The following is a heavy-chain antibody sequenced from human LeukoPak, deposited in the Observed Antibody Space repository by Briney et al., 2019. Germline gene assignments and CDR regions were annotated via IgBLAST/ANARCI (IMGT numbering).Heavy chain of an antibody. CDR1: GYTFSSNY. J-gene: IGHJ4*02. Sequence: ASVKVSCKTSGYTFSSNYMHWVRQAPGQGLEWMGIINPSGGSTDYAQKFQGRVTMTRDTSTSTVYMELSSLRSEDTAVYYCARSIVGATIEPHFDYWGQGTLATVSS. CDR3: ARSIVGATIEPHFDY. CDR2: INPSGGST. D-gene: IGHD1-26*01. V-gene: IGHV1-46*01.